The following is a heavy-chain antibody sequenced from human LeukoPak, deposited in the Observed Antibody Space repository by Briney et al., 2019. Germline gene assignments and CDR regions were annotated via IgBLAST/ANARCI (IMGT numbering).Heavy chain of an antibody. Sequence: SETLSLTCAVYGGSFSDSYWSWIRQPPGKGLEWIGEINHSGSTYYNPSLKSRVTISIDTSKKQFSLKLNSVTAADTAVYYCARGGYGSGTYYNYWGQGTLVTVSS. D-gene: IGHD3-10*01. CDR2: INHSGST. J-gene: IGHJ4*02. CDR1: GGSFSDSY. CDR3: ARGGYGSGTYYNY. V-gene: IGHV4-34*01.